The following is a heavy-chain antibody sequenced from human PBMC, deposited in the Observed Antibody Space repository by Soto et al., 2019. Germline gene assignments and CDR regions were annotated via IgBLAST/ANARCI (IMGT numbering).Heavy chain of an antibody. CDR1: GFTFASYH. D-gene: IGHD2-15*01. J-gene: IGHJ3*01. CDR3: ARGYCGGVGCYLRRDAFDV. CDR2: INPSSSHI. Sequence: EVQLVESGGGLVMPGGSLWLSCAASGFTFASYHMSWVRQAPGKGLDWVSSINPSSSHIYYADSVRGRFTISRDDSNNSLYLHMNSLRTEDVAIYYCARGYCGGVGCYLRRDAFDVWGQGTTVMVSS. V-gene: IGHV3-21*02.